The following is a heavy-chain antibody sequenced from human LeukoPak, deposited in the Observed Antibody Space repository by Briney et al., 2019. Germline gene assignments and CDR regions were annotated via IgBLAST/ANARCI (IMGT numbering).Heavy chain of an antibody. D-gene: IGHD2-21*02. J-gene: IGHJ3*02. CDR3: ARENRDSRAFDI. CDR1: GSTVSSNY. CDR2: IYSGGST. V-gene: IGHV3-53*01. Sequence: PGGSLRLSCAASGSTVSSNYMSWVRQAPGKGLEWVSVIYSGGSTYYADSVKGRFTISRDNSKNTLYLQMNSLRAEDTAVYYCARENRDSRAFDIWGQGTMVTVSS.